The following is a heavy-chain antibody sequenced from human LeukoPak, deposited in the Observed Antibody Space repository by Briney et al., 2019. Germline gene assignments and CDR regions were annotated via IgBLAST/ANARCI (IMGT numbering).Heavy chain of an antibody. CDR2: INPSGGST. D-gene: IGHD1-7*01. V-gene: IGHV1-46*03. Sequence: ASVKVSCKASGYTFTSYYMHWVRQAPGQGLEWMGIINPSGGSTTYAQKFQGSITITRDTSTSTVYMELNSLRSEDTAVYYCARGDNWNWGLDPWGQGTLVTVSS. CDR1: GYTFTSYY. J-gene: IGHJ5*02. CDR3: ARGDNWNWGLDP.